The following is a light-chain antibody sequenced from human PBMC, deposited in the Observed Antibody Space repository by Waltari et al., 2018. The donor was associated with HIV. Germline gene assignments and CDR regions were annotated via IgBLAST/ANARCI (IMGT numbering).Light chain of an antibody. CDR2: RNN. Sequence: QSVLAQPRSVSGTPGQKVTISCSGSTSHVRNNYVYWYQQVTEVAPKLLIYRNNERPSGVSERVAGSKSGASAALASSGLRTADGAEYYCAVWDDRLSGRLFGGGTKVTVL. J-gene: IGLJ2*01. CDR1: TSHVRNNY. CDR3: AVWDDRLSGRL. V-gene: IGLV1-47*01.